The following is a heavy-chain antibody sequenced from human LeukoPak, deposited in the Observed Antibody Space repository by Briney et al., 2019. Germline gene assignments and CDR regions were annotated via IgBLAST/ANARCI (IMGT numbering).Heavy chain of an antibody. V-gene: IGHV4-4*07. J-gene: IGHJ5*02. Sequence: PSETLSLTCTVPGGSIGSYYWSWIRQPAGKGLEWIGRIYTSGSTNYNPSLKSRVTMSVDTSKNQFSLKLSSVTAADTAVYYCARDGADYYGSGSYSPSWGQGTLVTVSS. CDR1: GGSIGSYY. CDR2: IYTSGST. CDR3: ARDGADYYGSGSYSPS. D-gene: IGHD3-10*01.